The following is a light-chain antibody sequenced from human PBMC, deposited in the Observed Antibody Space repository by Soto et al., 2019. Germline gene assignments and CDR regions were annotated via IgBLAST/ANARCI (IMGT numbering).Light chain of an antibody. J-gene: IGLJ1*01. CDR1: SSDVGSYNL. CDR3: CSYAGSSTLLYV. Sequence: QSAPTQPASVSGSPGQSITISCTGTSSDVGSYNLVSWYQQHPGKAPKLMIYEGSKRPSGVSNRFSGSKSGNTASLTISGLQAEDEADYYCCSYAGSSTLLYVFGTGTKVTVL. CDR2: EGS. V-gene: IGLV2-23*03.